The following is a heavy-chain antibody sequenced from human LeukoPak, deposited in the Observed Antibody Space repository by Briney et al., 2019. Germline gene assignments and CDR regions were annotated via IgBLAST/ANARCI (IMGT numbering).Heavy chain of an antibody. CDR1: GYSFTTYW. J-gene: IGHJ4*02. CDR2: IFPGDSDT. Sequence: GASLQISCKGSGYSFTTYWIGWVRRLPGKGLEWMGIIFPGDSDTIYSPSFQGQVTISADKSINPAYLQWSSLKASDTAMYFCATSESQTKFDYWGQGTQVIVSS. CDR3: ATSESQTKFDY. V-gene: IGHV5-51*01. D-gene: IGHD1/OR15-1a*01.